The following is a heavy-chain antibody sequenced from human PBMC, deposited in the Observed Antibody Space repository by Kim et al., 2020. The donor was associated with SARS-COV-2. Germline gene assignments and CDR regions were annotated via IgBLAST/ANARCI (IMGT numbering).Heavy chain of an antibody. CDR1: GFTFSSYD. V-gene: IGHV3-13*05. CDR2: IGTAGDP. CDR3: ARSLASDYYYYGMDV. J-gene: IGHJ6*02. Sequence: GGSLRLSCAASGFTFSSYDMHWVRQATGKGLEWVSAIGTAGDPYYPGSVKGRFTISRENAKNSLYLQMNSLRAGDTAVYYCARSLASDYYYYGMDVWGQGTTVTVSS. D-gene: IGHD5-12*01.